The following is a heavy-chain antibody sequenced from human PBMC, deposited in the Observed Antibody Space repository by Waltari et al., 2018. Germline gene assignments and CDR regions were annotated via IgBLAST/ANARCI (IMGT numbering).Heavy chain of an antibody. CDR1: AFTFSSYA. D-gene: IGHD6-13*01. CDR2: ISYDGSNK. Sequence: QVQLVESGGGVVQPGRSLRPSCAASAFTFSSYAMHWVRQAPGKGLEWVAVISYDGSNKYYADSVKGRFTISRDNSKNTLYLQMNSLRAEDTAVYYCARVRNYSSSWPRGAFDIWGQGTMVTVSS. J-gene: IGHJ3*02. CDR3: ARVRNYSSSWPRGAFDI. V-gene: IGHV3-30-3*01.